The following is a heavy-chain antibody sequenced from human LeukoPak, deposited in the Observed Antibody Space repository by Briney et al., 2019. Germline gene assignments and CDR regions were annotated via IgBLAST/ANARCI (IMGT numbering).Heavy chain of an antibody. V-gene: IGHV3-23*01. J-gene: IGHJ3*02. CDR3: AKRYCSSSSCYWVAFDM. CDR2: ISGSGGST. D-gene: IGHD2-2*01. Sequence: GGSLRLSCAASGFTFSSYAMSWVRQAPGKGLEWVSGISGSGGSTYYADSVKGRFTISRDNSKNTLYLQMNSLRAEDTAVYYCAKRYCSSSSCYWVAFDMWGQGTMVTVSS. CDR1: GFTFSSYA.